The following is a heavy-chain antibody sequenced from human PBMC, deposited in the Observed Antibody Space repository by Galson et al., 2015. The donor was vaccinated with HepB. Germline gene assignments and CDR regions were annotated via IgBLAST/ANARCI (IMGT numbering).Heavy chain of an antibody. CDR3: ARFRREMAASDY. CDR2: IVPMFGAA. V-gene: IGHV1-69*13. D-gene: IGHD5-24*01. Sequence: SVKVSCKASGGSFNNYEITWVRQAPGQGLEWMGGIVPMFGAANYAQTFQGRLTITADESTTTAYMELISLKSEDTAVYFCARFRREMAASDYWGQGTLVTVSS. J-gene: IGHJ4*02. CDR1: GGSFNNYE.